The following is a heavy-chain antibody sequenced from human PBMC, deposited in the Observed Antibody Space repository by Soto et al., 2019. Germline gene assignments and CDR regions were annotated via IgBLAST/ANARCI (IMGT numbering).Heavy chain of an antibody. CDR1: GFTVSSNY. CDR2: IYSGGST. J-gene: IGHJ4*02. Sequence: GGSLRLSCAASGFTVSSNYMSWVRQAPGKGLEWVSVIYSGGSTYYADSVKGRLTISRDNSKNTRYLQMNSLRAEDTAVYYCARDYKYCSCCSCYDPNWGQGTLVTVSS. V-gene: IGHV3-66*01. CDR3: ARDYKYCSCCSCYDPN. D-gene: IGHD2-15*01.